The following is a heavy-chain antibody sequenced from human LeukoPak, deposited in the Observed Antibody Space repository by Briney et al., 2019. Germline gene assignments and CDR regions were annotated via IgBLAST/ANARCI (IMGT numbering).Heavy chain of an antibody. J-gene: IGHJ3*02. CDR3: AKDLDYGSRILFDSFDI. D-gene: IGHD3-10*01. CDR1: GFSVSSNY. V-gene: IGHV3-30*18. CDR2: ISYDGSNK. Sequence: GGSLRLSCAASGFSVSSNYMSWVRQAPGKGLEWVAVISYDGSNKYYADSVKGRFTISRDNSKNTLYLQMNSLRAEDTAVYYCAKDLDYGSRILFDSFDIWGQGTMVTVSS.